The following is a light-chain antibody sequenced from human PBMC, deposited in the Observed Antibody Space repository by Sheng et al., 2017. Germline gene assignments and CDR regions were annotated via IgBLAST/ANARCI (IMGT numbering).Light chain of an antibody. CDR3: QQRSNWPRT. CDR1: QSVTSNY. J-gene: IGKJ2*01. V-gene: IGKV3D-20*02. Sequence: EIVLTQTPCTLSLSPGERATLSCRASQSVTSNYLAWYQQKPGQAPRLLIYEASSRATGIPDRFSGSASGTEFTLTISSLQPEDFGVYYCQQRSNWPRTFGQGTKLEIK. CDR2: EAS.